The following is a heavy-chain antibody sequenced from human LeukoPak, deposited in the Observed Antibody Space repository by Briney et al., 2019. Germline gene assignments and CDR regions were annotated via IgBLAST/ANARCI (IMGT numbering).Heavy chain of an antibody. CDR3: ARDAYDSSGYRDYHGMDV. CDR2: IWYDGSNK. Sequence: GGSLRLSCAASGFTFSSYGMPWVRQAPGKGLEWVAVIWYDGSNKYYADSVKGRFTISRDNSKNTLYLQMNSLRAEDTAVYYCARDAYDSSGYRDYHGMDVWGQGTTVTVSS. CDR1: GFTFSSYG. V-gene: IGHV3-33*01. D-gene: IGHD3-22*01. J-gene: IGHJ6*02.